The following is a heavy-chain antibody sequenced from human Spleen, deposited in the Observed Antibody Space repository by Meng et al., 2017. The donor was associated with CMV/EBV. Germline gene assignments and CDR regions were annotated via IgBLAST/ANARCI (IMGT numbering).Heavy chain of an antibody. J-gene: IGHJ4*02. Sequence: GESLKISCAASGFTFSMYWMTWVRQTPGKGLEWVANIKQDGSEASYVDSVKGRFTISRDNAKNSLYLQMNSLRAEDTALYYCARDLRYSTSPHLDYWGQGTLVTVSS. D-gene: IGHD6-6*01. V-gene: IGHV3-7*03. CDR1: GFTFSMYW. CDR2: IKQDGSEA. CDR3: ARDLRYSTSPHLDY.